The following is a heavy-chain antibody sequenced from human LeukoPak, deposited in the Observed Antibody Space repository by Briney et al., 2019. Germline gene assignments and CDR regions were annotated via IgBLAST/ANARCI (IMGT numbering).Heavy chain of an antibody. Sequence: PGGSLRLSCAASGFTFSSYAMHWVRQAPGKGLEGVAVISYDGSNKYYADSVKGRFTISRDNSKNTLYLQMNSLRAEDTGVYYCARGLDYYGSGSYFYYYGMDVWGQGTTVTVSS. CDR1: GFTFSSYA. V-gene: IGHV3-30-3*01. D-gene: IGHD3-10*01. J-gene: IGHJ6*02. CDR3: ARGLDYYGSGSYFYYYGMDV. CDR2: ISYDGSNK.